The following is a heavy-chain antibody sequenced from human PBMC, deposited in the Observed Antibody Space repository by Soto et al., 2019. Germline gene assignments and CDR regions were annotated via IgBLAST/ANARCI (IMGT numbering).Heavy chain of an antibody. CDR3: ARLGFPGAIYFDS. CDR1: GYNFTTFW. CDR2: IYPGDSET. V-gene: IGHV5-51*01. Sequence: GESLKISCKGSGYNFTTFWIGWVRQVPGKGLEWMGIIYPGDSETKYSPDFEGQVTISADRSTNTACLQWRSLRASETAMYYCARLGFPGAIYFDSWGLGTLVTVSS. J-gene: IGHJ4*02.